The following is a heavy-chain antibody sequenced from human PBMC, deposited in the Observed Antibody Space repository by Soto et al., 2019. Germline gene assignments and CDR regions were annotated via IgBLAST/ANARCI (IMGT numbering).Heavy chain of an antibody. CDR3: ARFSRSHDTEY. Sequence: EEQLVESGGGLVQPGASLTLSCRTPGFTFNNYWMSWLRQAPGKGLEWVANINQDGSQRYYVDSVKGRFTSSTDNAKTSLYLPMTTLRVEDTALYYCARFSRSHDTEYWGQGTLVSVSS. J-gene: IGHJ4*02. V-gene: IGHV3-7*05. CDR1: GFTFNNYW. CDR2: INQDGSQR.